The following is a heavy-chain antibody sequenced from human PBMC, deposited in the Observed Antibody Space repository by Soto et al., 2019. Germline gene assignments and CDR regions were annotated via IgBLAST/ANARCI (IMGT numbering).Heavy chain of an antibody. CDR1: GFTFSSYG. V-gene: IGHV3-33*01. Sequence: QVQLVESGGGVVQPGRSLRLSCAAYGFTFSSYGMHWVRQAPGKGLEWVAVIWYDGSNNYYADSVKGRVTISRDNSKNTLYLQMNSMRAEDTAVYYCARDGLKGWFDPWGQGTLVTVS. CDR3: ARDGLKGWFDP. J-gene: IGHJ5*02. CDR2: IWYDGSNN.